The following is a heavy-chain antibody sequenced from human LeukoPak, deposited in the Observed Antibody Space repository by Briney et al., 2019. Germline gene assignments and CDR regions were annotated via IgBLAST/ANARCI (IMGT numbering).Heavy chain of an antibody. CDR3: ARSYSASYDSPAGWFDP. J-gene: IGHJ5*02. Sequence: SETLSLTCTVSGGSISSSSYYWGWIRQPPGKGLEWIGYIYYSGSTNYNPSLKSRVTISVDTSKSQFSLRLSSVTAADTAVYYCARSYSASYDSPAGWFDPWGQGTLVTVSS. V-gene: IGHV4-61*05. D-gene: IGHD3-22*01. CDR2: IYYSGST. CDR1: GGSISSSSYY.